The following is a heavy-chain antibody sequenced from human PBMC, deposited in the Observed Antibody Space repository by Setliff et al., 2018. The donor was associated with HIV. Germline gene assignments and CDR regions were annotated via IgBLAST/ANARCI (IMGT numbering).Heavy chain of an antibody. Sequence: PGESLKISCKGSGYNFTSNWIGWVRQMPGKGLEWMGIIYPGDSDTRYSPSFQGQVTISADKSISTAYLQWSSLKASDTAMYYCARLLMPRGFSYGSYYYYGMDVWGQGTAVTVSS. CDR2: IYPGDSDT. J-gene: IGHJ6*02. V-gene: IGHV5-51*01. CDR1: GYNFTSNW. CDR3: ARLLMPRGFSYGSYYYYGMDV. D-gene: IGHD5-18*01.